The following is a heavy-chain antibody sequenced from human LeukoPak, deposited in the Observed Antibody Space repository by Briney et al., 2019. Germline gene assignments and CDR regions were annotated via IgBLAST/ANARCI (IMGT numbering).Heavy chain of an antibody. CDR1: GFTFSSYA. Sequence: GGSLRLSCAASGFTFSSYAMSWVRQAPGKGLEWVSAISGSGGSTYYADSVKGRFTISRDNSKNTLYLQMNSLRAEDTAVYHCAKDCSSTSCYRSGGYWGQGTLVTVSS. D-gene: IGHD2-2*01. J-gene: IGHJ4*02. V-gene: IGHV3-23*01. CDR3: AKDCSSTSCYRSGGY. CDR2: ISGSGGST.